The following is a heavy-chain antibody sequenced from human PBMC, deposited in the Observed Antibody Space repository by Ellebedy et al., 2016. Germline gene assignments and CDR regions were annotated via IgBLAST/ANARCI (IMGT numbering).Heavy chain of an antibody. CDR2: LYSGGTI. D-gene: IGHD1-14*01. CDR3: AKGNANPGPEPLDF. V-gene: IGHV3-66*01. CDR1: GFTVSGNY. J-gene: IGHJ4*02. Sequence: GESLKISCAASGFTVSGNYMSWVRQAPGKGLEWVSTLYSGGTILCADSVKGRFTISRDNSKNTLYLQMNSLTVEDTAVYYCAKGNANPGPEPLDFWGQGTLVTVSS.